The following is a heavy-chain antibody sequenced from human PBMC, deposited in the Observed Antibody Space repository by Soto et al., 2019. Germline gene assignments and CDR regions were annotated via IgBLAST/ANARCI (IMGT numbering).Heavy chain of an antibody. CDR3: ARDLAGYYYDSSGYGAVAFDI. CDR2: IYHSGST. Sequence: SETLSLTCAVSGGSISSSNWWSWVRQPPGKGLEWIGEIYHSGSTNYNPSLKSRVTISVDKSKNQFSLKLSSVTAADTAVYYCARDLAGYYYDSSGYGAVAFDIWGQGTMVTVSS. J-gene: IGHJ3*02. D-gene: IGHD3-22*01. V-gene: IGHV4-4*02. CDR1: GGSISSSNW.